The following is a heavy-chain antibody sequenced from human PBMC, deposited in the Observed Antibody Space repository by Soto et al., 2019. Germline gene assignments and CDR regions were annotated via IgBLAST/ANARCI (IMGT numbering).Heavy chain of an antibody. CDR2: IFHTGTT. J-gene: IGHJ3*02. CDR3: TTEAYDNSGSLAFDI. Sequence: SETLSLTCTVSVGTITNYYYSWIRQPPGKGLEWIGYIFHTGTTSYNPSLKSRVTLSVDTSQSQFSLKLNSVTAAGTAVYYCTTEAYDNSGSLAFDIWGPGTLVT. D-gene: IGHD3-22*01. CDR1: VGTITNYY. V-gene: IGHV4-59*08.